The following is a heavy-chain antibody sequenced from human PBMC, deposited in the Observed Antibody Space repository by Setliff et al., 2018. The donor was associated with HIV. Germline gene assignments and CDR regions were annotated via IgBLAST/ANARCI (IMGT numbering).Heavy chain of an antibody. Sequence: SETLSLTCAFNGGSFSGYYWMWIRQSPGGGLEWIGEINHSGNTNYNPSLKSRVTMSGDTSKNQFSLNLTSVTAAGTAVYFCARGLGRGSGTYYNPPGYWGPGTLVTVSS. J-gene: IGHJ4*02. CDR3: ARGLGRGSGTYYNPPGY. CDR1: GGSFSGYY. V-gene: IGHV4-34*01. CDR2: INHSGNT. D-gene: IGHD3-10*01.